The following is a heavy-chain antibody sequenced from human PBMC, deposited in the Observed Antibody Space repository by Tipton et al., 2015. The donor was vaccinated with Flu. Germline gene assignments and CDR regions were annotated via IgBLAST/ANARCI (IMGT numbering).Heavy chain of an antibody. CDR1: GYSIRSGYY. J-gene: IGHJ5*02. V-gene: IGHV4-38-2*01. D-gene: IGHD4-11*01. CDR2: IHQSGTT. CDR3: ARGDYSNYVSEPKNWFDP. Sequence: TLSLTCAVSGYSIRSGYYWDWIRQPPGKGLGWIGSIHQSGTTYYKSTLKSRATISVDTSKNQFSLQLTSATAADTAVYYCARGDYSNYVSEPKNWFDPWGQGTLVTVS.